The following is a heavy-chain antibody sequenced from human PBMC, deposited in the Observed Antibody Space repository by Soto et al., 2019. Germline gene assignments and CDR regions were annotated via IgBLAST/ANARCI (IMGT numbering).Heavy chain of an antibody. CDR3: ARDEEQWLVRSFDY. D-gene: IGHD6-19*01. CDR1: GFTFSSYS. CDR2: ISSSSRYI. J-gene: IGHJ4*02. Sequence: GGSLRLSCAASGFTFSSYSMNWVRQAPGKGLEWVSSISSSSRYIYYADSVKGRFTISRDNAKNSLYLQMNSLRAEDTAVYYCARDEEQWLVRSFDYWGQGTLVTVSS. V-gene: IGHV3-21*01.